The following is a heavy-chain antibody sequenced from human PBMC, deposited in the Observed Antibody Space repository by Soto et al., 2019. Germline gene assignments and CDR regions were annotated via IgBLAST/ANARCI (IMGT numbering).Heavy chain of an antibody. J-gene: IGHJ4*02. CDR1: GFTFSSYW. CDR2: IKQDGSEK. Sequence: EVQLVESGGGLVQPGGSLRLSCAASGFTFSSYWMSWVRQAPGKGLEWVANIKQDGSEKYYVDSVKGRFTISRDNAKNSLYLQMNSLRAEETAVYYCARGGIRFLEWLLSDFDYWGQGTLVTVSS. CDR3: ARGGIRFLEWLLSDFDY. V-gene: IGHV3-7*04. D-gene: IGHD3-3*01.